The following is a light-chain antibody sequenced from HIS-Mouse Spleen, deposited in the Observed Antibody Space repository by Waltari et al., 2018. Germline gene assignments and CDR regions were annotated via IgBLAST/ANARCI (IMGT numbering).Light chain of an antibody. CDR2: EDS. V-gene: IGLV3-10*01. CDR1: VLPNKY. Sequence: SYQLTQPPSVSVSPGQTARITCAGDVLPNKYAYWYQQKSGQAPVLVIYEDSKRPSGIPERFSGSSSGTMATLTISGAQVEDEADYYCYSTVSSGNHRVFGGGTKLTVL. J-gene: IGLJ2*01. CDR3: YSTVSSGNHRV.